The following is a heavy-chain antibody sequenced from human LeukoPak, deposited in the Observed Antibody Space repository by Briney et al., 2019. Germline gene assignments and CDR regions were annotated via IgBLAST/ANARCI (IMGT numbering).Heavy chain of an antibody. J-gene: IGHJ3*02. D-gene: IGHD1-26*01. CDR1: GVSITSSSYY. Sequence: SETLSLTCTVSGVSITSSSYYGGWIRQPPGKGLEWIGSIYYSGRTYYNPSLKSRVTTSVDTSKNQFSLKLTSVTAADTAVYYCASGRREADAFDIWGQGTMVTVSP. CDR3: ASGRREADAFDI. CDR2: IYYSGRT. V-gene: IGHV4-39*01.